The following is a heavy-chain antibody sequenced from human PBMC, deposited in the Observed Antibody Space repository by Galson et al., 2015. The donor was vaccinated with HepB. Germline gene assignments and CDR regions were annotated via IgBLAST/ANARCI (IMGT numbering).Heavy chain of an antibody. CDR2: IKQDGSEK. Sequence: SLRLSCAASGFTFSSYWMSWVRQAPGKGLEWVANIKQDGSEKYYVDSVKGRFTISKDNAKNSLYLQMNSLRAEDTAVYYCARLIEDIVVVPAAQHEPYYYYYYYMDVWGKGTTVTVSS. D-gene: IGHD2-2*01. J-gene: IGHJ6*03. V-gene: IGHV3-7*03. CDR1: GFTFSSYW. CDR3: ARLIEDIVVVPAAQHEPYYYYYYYMDV.